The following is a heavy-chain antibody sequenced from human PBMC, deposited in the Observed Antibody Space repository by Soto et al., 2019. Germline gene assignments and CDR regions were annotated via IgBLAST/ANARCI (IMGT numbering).Heavy chain of an antibody. D-gene: IGHD3-16*01. CDR1: GFTFRNYD. Sequence: EVQLVESGGGFVQPGGSLRLSCAASGFTFRNYDMNWVRQAAGEGLEWVSFISSRGDTVSYSDSVKGRFTISRDNAMNALYLQRNSLRDEDTAVYYCVRDPSGTLDFDYWGQGALVTVSS. CDR2: ISSRGDTV. CDR3: VRDPSGTLDFDY. J-gene: IGHJ4*02. V-gene: IGHV3-48*02.